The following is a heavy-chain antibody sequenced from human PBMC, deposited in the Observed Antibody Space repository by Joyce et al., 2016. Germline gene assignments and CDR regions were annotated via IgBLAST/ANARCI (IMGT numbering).Heavy chain of an antibody. CDR1: GFTFNNAW. Sequence: EVQLVESGGGLVRPGGSLRLSCAASGFTFNNAWMYWVRQAPGKGLEVLGRIKSKSEGGTTDYAAPVKGRFIILRDDSKNTLYLQMNSLKTEDTAVYFCATSDFWSGYSIDYYYSGLDVWGQGTTVSVFS. D-gene: IGHD3-3*01. CDR3: ATSDFWSGYSIDYYYSGLDV. V-gene: IGHV3-15*01. CDR2: IKSKSEGGTT. J-gene: IGHJ6*02.